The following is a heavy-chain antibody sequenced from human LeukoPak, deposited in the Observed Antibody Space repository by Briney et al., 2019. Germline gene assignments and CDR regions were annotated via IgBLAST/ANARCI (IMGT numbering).Heavy chain of an antibody. V-gene: IGHV1-46*01. J-gene: IGHJ4*02. CDR1: AYAFATYY. CDR2: INPSNGYT. D-gene: IGHD3-9*01. CDR3: ARGGLMGAPGQRYEF. Sequence: ASVKVSCKASAYAFATYYIHWVRQAPGQGLELMGLINPSNGYTDYGQRFQGRVTMTRDTSTTTVYMELSSLRSEDTAVYYCARGGLMGAPGQRYEFWGQGTLVTVSS.